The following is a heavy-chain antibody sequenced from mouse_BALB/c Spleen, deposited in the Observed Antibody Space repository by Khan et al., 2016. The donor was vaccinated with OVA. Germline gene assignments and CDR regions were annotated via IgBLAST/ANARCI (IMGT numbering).Heavy chain of an antibody. D-gene: IGHD1-1*01. Sequence: EVQLQESGPGLVKPSQSLSLTCTVTGYSITSDYAWNWIRQFPGNKLEWMGFISYSGSTSYKSSLKSRIFITRDTSKNQFFLQLNSVTTEGTATYYCARGTVGRFAYWGQGTLVTVSA. CDR3: ARGTVGRFAY. J-gene: IGHJ3*01. CDR1: GYSITSDYA. V-gene: IGHV3-2*02. CDR2: ISYSGST.